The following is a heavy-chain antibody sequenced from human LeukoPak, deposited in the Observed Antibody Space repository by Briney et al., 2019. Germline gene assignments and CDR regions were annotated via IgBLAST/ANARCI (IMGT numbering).Heavy chain of an antibody. CDR2: ISYDGSNK. D-gene: IGHD6-19*01. CDR1: GFTFSSYA. J-gene: IGHJ4*02. Sequence: GGSLRLSCAASGFTFSSYAMHWVRQAPGKGLEWVAVISYDGSNKYYADSVKGRFTISRDNSKNTLYLQMNSLRAEDTAVYYCARGLVEHGWYGIPVDYWGQGTLVTVSS. CDR3: ARGLVEHGWYGIPVDY. V-gene: IGHV3-30-3*01.